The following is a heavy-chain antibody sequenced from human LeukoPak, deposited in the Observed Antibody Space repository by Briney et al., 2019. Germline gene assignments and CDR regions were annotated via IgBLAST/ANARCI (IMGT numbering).Heavy chain of an antibody. Sequence: ASVKVSCKAAGYTFTSHGFIWLRQAPGQGLEWMGWITVNNGYTKYAQELQGRVTMTTDTSTSTAYMELRSLRSDDTAVYYCAKVHCISTNCNHIWTYFDYWGQGTLVTVSS. CDR2: ITVNNGYT. D-gene: IGHD2-2*01. CDR3: AKVHCISTNCNHIWTYFDY. J-gene: IGHJ4*02. CDR1: GYTFTSHG. V-gene: IGHV1-18*01.